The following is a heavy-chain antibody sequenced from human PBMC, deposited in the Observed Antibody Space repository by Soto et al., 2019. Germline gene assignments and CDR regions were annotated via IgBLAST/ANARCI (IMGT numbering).Heavy chain of an antibody. D-gene: IGHD4-4*01. V-gene: IGHV4-59*12. CDR3: ARDYSNAGGDYYYYGMDV. CDR1: GGSISSYY. J-gene: IGHJ6*02. CDR2: IYYSGST. Sequence: PSETLSLTCTVSGGSISSYYWSWIRQPPGKGLEWIGYIYYSGSTNYNPSLKSRVTISVDTSKNQFSLKLSSVTAADTAVYYCARDYSNAGGDYYYYGMDVWGQGTTVTVSS.